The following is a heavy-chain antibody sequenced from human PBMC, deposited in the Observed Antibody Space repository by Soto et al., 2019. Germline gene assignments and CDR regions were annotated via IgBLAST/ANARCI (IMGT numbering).Heavy chain of an antibody. V-gene: IGHV4-30-2*01. CDR2: IYHSGGT. Sequence: QLQLQESGSGLVKPSQTLSLTCAVSGDSISSGGYSWNWIRQPPGKGLEWIGYIYHSGGTDYNPYLKSRVTITVDSSNNPFSLKLSSVTAADTAVYYCARDSRSGYYLDYWGQGTLVTVSS. D-gene: IGHD3-22*01. J-gene: IGHJ4*02. CDR1: GDSISSGGYS. CDR3: ARDSRSGYYLDY.